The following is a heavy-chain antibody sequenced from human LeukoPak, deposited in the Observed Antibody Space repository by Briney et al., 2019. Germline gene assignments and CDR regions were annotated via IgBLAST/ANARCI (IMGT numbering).Heavy chain of an antibody. CDR2: INHSGST. CDR3: ARHHTIFGVVIGGGPFDY. V-gene: IGHV4-34*01. Sequence: SETLSLTCAVYGGSFSGYYWSWIRQPPGKGLEWIGEINHSGSTNYNPSLKSRVTISVDTSKNQFSLKLSSVTAADTAVYYCARHHTIFGVVIGGGPFDYWGQGTLVTVSS. J-gene: IGHJ4*02. D-gene: IGHD3-3*01. CDR1: GGSFSGYY.